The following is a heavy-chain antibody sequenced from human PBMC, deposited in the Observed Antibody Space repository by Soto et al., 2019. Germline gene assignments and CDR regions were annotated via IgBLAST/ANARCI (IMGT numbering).Heavy chain of an antibody. CDR1: GFTFNNYG. V-gene: IGHV3-23*01. Sequence: QLLESGGGLVQPGGSLRLSCAAPGFTFNNYGMSWVRQAPGKALEWIGEITGAGGSTYNADSVKGRFSISRDNSKKTVYLQLDSLRVEDTAVYYCAKGHSDSFGNYDYFGMDVWGQGTTVTVSS. CDR3: AKGHSDSFGNYDYFGMDV. D-gene: IGHD4-4*01. CDR2: ITGAGGST. J-gene: IGHJ6*02.